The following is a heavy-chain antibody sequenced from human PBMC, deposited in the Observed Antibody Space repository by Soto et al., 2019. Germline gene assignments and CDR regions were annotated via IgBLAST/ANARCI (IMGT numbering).Heavy chain of an antibody. Sequence: PSETLSLTCTVSGGSISGYYWSWIRQPPGKGLEWIGYIYYSGSTNYNPSLKSRVTISVDTSKNQFSLKLSSVTAADTAVYYCAREIENWFDPWGQGTLVTV. CDR1: GGSISGYY. J-gene: IGHJ5*02. CDR2: IYYSGST. CDR3: AREIENWFDP. V-gene: IGHV4-59*01.